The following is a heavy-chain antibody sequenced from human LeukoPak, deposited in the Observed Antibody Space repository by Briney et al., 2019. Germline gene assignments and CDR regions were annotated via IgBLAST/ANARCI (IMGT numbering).Heavy chain of an antibody. V-gene: IGHV4-39*07. Sequence: SETLSLTCTVSGGSISSSGYYWGWIRQPPGKGLECIGSIYYSGSTYYNPSLKSRVTISVDTSKNQFSLKLTSVTAADTAVYYCAVGFAVTRTIDYWGQGTLVTVSS. CDR2: IYYSGST. J-gene: IGHJ4*02. CDR3: AVGFAVTRTIDY. D-gene: IGHD1-14*01. CDR1: GGSISSSGYY.